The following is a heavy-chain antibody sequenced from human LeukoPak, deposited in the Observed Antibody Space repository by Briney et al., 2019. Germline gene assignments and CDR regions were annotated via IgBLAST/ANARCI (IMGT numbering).Heavy chain of an antibody. Sequence: PSETLSLTCTVSGGSISSGGYYWSWIRQHPGKGLEWIGYIYYSGSTYYNPSLKSRVTISVDTSKNQFSLKLSSVTAADTAVYYCASISCYYYYGMDVWGQGTTVTVSS. CDR2: IYYSGST. D-gene: IGHD2-2*01. J-gene: IGHJ6*02. V-gene: IGHV4-31*03. CDR1: GGSISSGGYY. CDR3: ASISCYYYYGMDV.